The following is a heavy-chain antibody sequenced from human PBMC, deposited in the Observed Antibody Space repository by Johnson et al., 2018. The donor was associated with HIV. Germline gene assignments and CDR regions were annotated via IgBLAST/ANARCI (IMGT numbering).Heavy chain of an antibody. J-gene: IGHJ3*02. Sequence: VQLVESGGGLVKAGGSLRLSCAASGFIFSDYYMSWIRQAPGKGLEWVSYISSSGTIIYYVDSVKGRFTISRDNAKNSLYLQMNSLRAEDTALYYCARALYFYDSTSPLESEAFDIWGQGTMVTVSS. CDR2: ISSSGTII. D-gene: IGHD3-22*01. V-gene: IGHV3-11*01. CDR3: ARALYFYDSTSPLESEAFDI. CDR1: GFIFSDYY.